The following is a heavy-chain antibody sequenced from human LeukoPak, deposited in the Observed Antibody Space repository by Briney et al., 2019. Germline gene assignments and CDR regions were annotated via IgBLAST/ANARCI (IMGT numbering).Heavy chain of an antibody. CDR1: GGTFSSYA. CDR2: IIPIFGTA. V-gene: IGHV1-69*05. CDR3: ASGHSGYDFDYYYMDV. J-gene: IGHJ6*03. Sequence: SVKVSCKASGGTFSSYAISWVRQAPGQGLEWMGGIIPIFGTANYAQKFQGRVTITTDESTSTAYMELSSLRSEDTAVYYCASGHSGYDFDYYYMDVWGKGTTVTVSS. D-gene: IGHD5-12*01.